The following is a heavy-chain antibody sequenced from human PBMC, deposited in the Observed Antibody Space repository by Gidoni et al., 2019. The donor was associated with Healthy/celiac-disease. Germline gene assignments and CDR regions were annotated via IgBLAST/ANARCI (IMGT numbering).Heavy chain of an antibody. D-gene: IGHD3-10*01. CDR2: INHSGST. V-gene: IGHV4-34*01. J-gene: IGHJ2*01. Sequence: QVQLQQWGAGLLKPSETLSLTCAVYGGSFSGYYWSWIRQPPGKGLEWIGEINHSGSTNYNPSLKSRVTISVDTSKNQFSLKLSSVTAADTAVYYCARGPVLLWFGELPPKYFDLWGRGTLVTVSS. CDR1: GGSFSGYY. CDR3: ARGPVLLWFGELPPKYFDL.